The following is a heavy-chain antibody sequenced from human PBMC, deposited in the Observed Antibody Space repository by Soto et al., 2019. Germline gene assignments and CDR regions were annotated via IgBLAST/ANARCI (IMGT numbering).Heavy chain of an antibody. Sequence: EVQLVESGGGLVKPGGSLRLSCAASGFTFSSYSMNWVRQAPGKGLEWVSSISSSSSYIYYADSVKGRFTISRDNAKNSLYLQMNSLRAEDKAVYYCARLNTAHGGWTYYYGMDVWGQGTTVTVSS. D-gene: IGHD5-18*01. V-gene: IGHV3-21*01. J-gene: IGHJ6*02. CDR3: ARLNTAHGGWTYYYGMDV. CDR1: GFTFSSYS. CDR2: ISSSSSYI.